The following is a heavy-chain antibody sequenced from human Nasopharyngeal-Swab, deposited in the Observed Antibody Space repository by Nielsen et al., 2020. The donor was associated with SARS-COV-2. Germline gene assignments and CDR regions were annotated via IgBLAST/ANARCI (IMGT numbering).Heavy chain of an antibody. V-gene: IGHV3-7*01. CDR1: GFTFSSYW. Sequence: GSLRLSCAASGFTFSSYWMTCVRQAPGKGLEWVANIKQDGSEKYYVDSVKGRFTMSRDNAKKSLYLQMSSLRVHDTAVYYCGRVSDYSDYGSWFDPGAREPWSPSPQ. CDR3: GRVSDYSDYGSWFDP. J-gene: IGHJ5*02. CDR2: IKQDGSEK. D-gene: IGHD4-11*01.